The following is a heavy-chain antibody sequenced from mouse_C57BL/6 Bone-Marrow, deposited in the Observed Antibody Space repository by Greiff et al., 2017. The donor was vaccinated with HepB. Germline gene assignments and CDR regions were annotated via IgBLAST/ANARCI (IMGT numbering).Heavy chain of an antibody. V-gene: IGHV1-81*01. Sequence: QVQLQQSGAELARPGASVKLSCKASGYTFTSYGISWVKQRTGQGLEWIGEIYPRSGNTYYNEKFKGKATLTADKSSSTAYMQLNSLTSEDSAVYFCARRGGYYFDYWGQGTTLTVSS. CDR1: GYTFTSYG. CDR2: IYPRSGNT. J-gene: IGHJ2*01. CDR3: ARRGGYYFDY.